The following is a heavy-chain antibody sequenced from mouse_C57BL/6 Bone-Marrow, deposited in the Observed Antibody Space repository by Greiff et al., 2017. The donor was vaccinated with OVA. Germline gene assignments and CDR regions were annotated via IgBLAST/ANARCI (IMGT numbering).Heavy chain of an antibody. D-gene: IGHD2-4*01. Sequence: EVKLMESGGGLVQPGGSMKLSCVASGFTFSNYWMNWVRQSPEKGLEWVAQIRLKSDNYATHYAESVKGRFTISRDDSKSSVYLQMNNLRAEDTGIYYCTEDYDYVLFAYWGQGTLVTVSA. CDR3: TEDYDYVLFAY. J-gene: IGHJ3*01. V-gene: IGHV6-3*01. CDR2: IRLKSDNYAT. CDR1: GFTFSNYW.